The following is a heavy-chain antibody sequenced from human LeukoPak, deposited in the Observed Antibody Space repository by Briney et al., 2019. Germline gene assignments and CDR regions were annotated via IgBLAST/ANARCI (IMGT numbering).Heavy chain of an antibody. Sequence: ASVKVSCKTSGYSFTDYYIHWVRQAPGQGLEWMAWINTKTGRTSSARKFQGRVTMTRDPSITAVYMDMAWLTSDDTAIYFCARADFRDAGPYLIGPWGQGTLVTVSS. CDR3: ARADFRDAGPYLIGP. D-gene: IGHD5-24*01. J-gene: IGHJ5*02. V-gene: IGHV1-2*02. CDR1: GYSFTDYY. CDR2: INTKTGRT.